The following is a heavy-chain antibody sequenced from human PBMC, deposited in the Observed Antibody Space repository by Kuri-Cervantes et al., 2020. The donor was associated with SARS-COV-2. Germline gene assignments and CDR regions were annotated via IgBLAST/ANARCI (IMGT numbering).Heavy chain of an antibody. Sequence: SVKVSCKASGYTFTSYAISWVRQAPGQGLEWMGGIMPIFGTANYAQKFQGRVTITTDESTSTAYMELSSLRSEDTAVYYCAGVGYCSSTSCYAFDYWGQGTLVTVSS. V-gene: IGHV1-69*05. D-gene: IGHD2-2*01. CDR3: AGVGYCSSTSCYAFDY. CDR2: IMPIFGTA. CDR1: GYTFTSYA. J-gene: IGHJ4*02.